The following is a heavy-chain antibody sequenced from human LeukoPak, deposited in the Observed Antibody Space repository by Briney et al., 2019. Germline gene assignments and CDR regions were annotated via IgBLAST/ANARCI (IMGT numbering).Heavy chain of an antibody. CDR1: GGSISSGSYY. V-gene: IGHV4-61*02. D-gene: IGHD3-3*01. J-gene: IGHJ3*02. CDR3: ARDSYYDFWSGYQDAFDI. Sequence: NPSETLSLTCTVSGGSISSGSYYWSWIRQPAGKGLEWIGRIYTSGSTNYNPSLKSRVTISVDTSKNQFSLKLSSVTAADTAVYYCARDSYYDFWSGYQDAFDIWGQGTMVTVPS. CDR2: IYTSGST.